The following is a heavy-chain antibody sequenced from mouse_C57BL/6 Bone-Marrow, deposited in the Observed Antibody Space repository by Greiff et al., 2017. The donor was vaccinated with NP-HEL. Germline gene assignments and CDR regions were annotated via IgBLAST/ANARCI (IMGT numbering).Heavy chain of an antibody. J-gene: IGHJ2*01. V-gene: IGHV5-17*01. CDR2: ISSGSSTI. D-gene: IGHD2-10*02. CDR3: ARPGYGNPFDY. CDR1: GFTFSDYG. Sequence: EVHLVESGGGLVKPGGSLKLSCAASGFTFSDYGMHWVRQAPEKGLVWVAYISSGSSTIYYADTVKGRFTISRDNAKNTLFLQMTSLRSEDTAMYYCARPGYGNPFDYWGQGTTLTVSS.